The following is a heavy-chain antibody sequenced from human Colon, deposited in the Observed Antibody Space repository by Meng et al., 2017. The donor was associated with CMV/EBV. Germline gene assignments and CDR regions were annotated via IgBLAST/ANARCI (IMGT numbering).Heavy chain of an antibody. CDR1: GAGLRCAY. CDR2: IPNSRST. D-gene: IGHD1-1*01. CDR3: SRGAGPYNSGIY. J-gene: IGHJ4*02. V-gene: IGHV4-34*01. Sequence: QLKQWQAGRVGHVQPLSLTCSGDGAGLRCAYWTCICQRPGKGLGWIGTIPNSRSTFNNTSTNNRVSIFVVTTKKQSSISLRSVTAEDTAVYYCSRGAGPYNSGIYWGQGALVTVSS.